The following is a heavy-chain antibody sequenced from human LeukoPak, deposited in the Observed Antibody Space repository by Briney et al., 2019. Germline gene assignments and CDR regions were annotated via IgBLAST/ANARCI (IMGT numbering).Heavy chain of an antibody. J-gene: IGHJ4*02. D-gene: IGHD1-14*01. V-gene: IGHV3-53*01. CDR1: GFTVSSNY. CDR2: IYSGGST. CDR3: ARTTIFHRTFDY. Sequence: PGGSLRLSCGASGFTVSSNYMSWVRQAPGKGLEWVSAIYSGGSTYYADSVKGRFTISRDISKNTLYLQMNSLRAEDTAVYYCARTTIFHRTFDYWGQGTLVTVSS.